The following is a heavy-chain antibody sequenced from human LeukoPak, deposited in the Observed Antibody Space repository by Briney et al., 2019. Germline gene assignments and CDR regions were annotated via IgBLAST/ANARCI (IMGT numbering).Heavy chain of an antibody. V-gene: IGHV4-34*01. CDR2: LYYSGKT. Sequence: SETLSLTCAVYGGSFSGYYWSWIRQPPGKGLEWIGTLYYSGKTYYNPSLKSRVTISIDTSKNQFSLKLSSVTAADTAVYYCARDPSAAVAGTNWFDPWGQGTLVTVSS. CDR3: ARDPSAAVAGTNWFDP. D-gene: IGHD6-19*01. CDR1: GGSFSGYY. J-gene: IGHJ5*02.